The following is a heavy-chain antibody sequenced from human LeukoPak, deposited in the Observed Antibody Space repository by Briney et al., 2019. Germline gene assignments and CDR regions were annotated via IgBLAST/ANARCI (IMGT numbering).Heavy chain of an antibody. Sequence: GESLKISCKGSGYSFTSYWIGWVRQRPGKGLEWMGIIYPGDSDTKYSPSLQGQVTISADKSISTAYLQWSSLKASDTAMYYCARRSSSWDRYDNWGQGTLVTVSS. CDR3: ARRSSSWDRYDN. J-gene: IGHJ4*02. CDR1: GYSFTSYW. D-gene: IGHD6-13*01. V-gene: IGHV5-51*01. CDR2: IYPGDSDT.